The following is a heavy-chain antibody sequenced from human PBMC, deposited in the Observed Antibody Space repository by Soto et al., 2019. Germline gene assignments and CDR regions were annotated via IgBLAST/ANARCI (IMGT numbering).Heavy chain of an antibody. CDR3: ARDALLAHGPFDY. D-gene: IGHD3-10*01. Sequence: GGSLRLSCAASGFTFSIYWMTWVRQAPGKGLEWVANIKPDGSEKNYVDSVKGRFTIYRDNAKKSMYLQMNSLRAEDTAVYYCARDALLAHGPFDYWGQGTLVTVSS. CDR2: IKPDGSEK. V-gene: IGHV3-7*01. CDR1: GFTFSIYW. J-gene: IGHJ4*02.